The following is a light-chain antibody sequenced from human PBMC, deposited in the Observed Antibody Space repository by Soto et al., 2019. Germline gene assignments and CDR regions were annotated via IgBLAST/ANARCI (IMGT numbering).Light chain of an antibody. CDR1: SSDVGGYNY. CDR2: DVS. CDR3: SSYTSSITLYV. J-gene: IGLJ1*01. V-gene: IGLV2-14*01. Sequence: QSALTQPASVSGSPGQSITISCTGTSSDVGGYNYVSWYQQHPGKAPKLMIYDVSNRPSGVSNRFSGSKSGNTAYLTISGLQAEDEAYYYCSSYTSSITLYVFGTGTKLTV.